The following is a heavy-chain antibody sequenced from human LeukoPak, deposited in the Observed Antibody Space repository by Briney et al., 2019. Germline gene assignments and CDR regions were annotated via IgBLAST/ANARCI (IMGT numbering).Heavy chain of an antibody. CDR2: IYVTGGYI. Sequence: PGGSLRLSCATSGFTFSRFSMRWVRQAPGKGLEWVASIYVTGGYINYADSVKSRVTISRDNAKNSVYLQMNSLRAEDTAVYYCAREFNTVGNFDYWGQGTLVTVSS. D-gene: IGHD3-10*01. J-gene: IGHJ4*02. CDR1: GFTFSRFS. V-gene: IGHV3-21*01. CDR3: AREFNTVGNFDY.